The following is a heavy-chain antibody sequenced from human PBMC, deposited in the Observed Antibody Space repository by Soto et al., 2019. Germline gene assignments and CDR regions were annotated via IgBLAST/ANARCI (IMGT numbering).Heavy chain of an antibody. V-gene: IGHV4-59*08. Sequence: PSETLSLTCIVSGGSINNYYWTWIRQPPGKGLEWIGYIYYTGTTNYNPSLKSRVTISLDTSKNQFSLKVSSVTAADTAVYYCARQRWFEYWGQGTLVTVSS. CDR3: ARQRWFEY. CDR2: IYYTGTT. J-gene: IGHJ4*02. CDR1: GGSINNYY.